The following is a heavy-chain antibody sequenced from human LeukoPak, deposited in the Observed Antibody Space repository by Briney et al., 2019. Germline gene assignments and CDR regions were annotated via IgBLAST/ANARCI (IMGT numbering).Heavy chain of an antibody. CDR1: GFTFSSYA. CDR2: ISGSGGST. J-gene: IGHJ4*02. D-gene: IGHD3-22*01. CDR3: AKGPYYYDSSGYYYC. V-gene: IGHV3-23*01. Sequence: PGGSLRLSCAASGFTFSSYAMSWVRQAPGKGLEWVSAISGSGGSTYYADSVKGRFTISRDNSKNTLYPQMNSLRAEDTAVYYCAKGPYYYDSSGYYYCWGQGTLVTVSS.